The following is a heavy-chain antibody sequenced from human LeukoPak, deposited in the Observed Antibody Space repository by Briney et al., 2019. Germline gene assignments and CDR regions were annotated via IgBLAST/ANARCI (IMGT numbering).Heavy chain of an antibody. V-gene: IGHV3-23*01. Sequence: GGSLRLSCAASGFTFSTYAMTWVRQAPGKGLECVSVISRSGSSTHYADSVKGRFTISRDNSENMLYLQMDSLRAEDTAIYYCTKKRLNRLGFYYGIDVWGQGTTVTVSS. CDR1: GFTFSTYA. CDR2: ISRSGSST. J-gene: IGHJ6*02. D-gene: IGHD4-17*01. CDR3: TKKRLNRLGFYYGIDV.